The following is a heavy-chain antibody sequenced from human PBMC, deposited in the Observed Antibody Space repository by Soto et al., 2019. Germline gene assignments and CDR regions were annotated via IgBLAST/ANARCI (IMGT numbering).Heavy chain of an antibody. V-gene: IGHV3-23*01. CDR2: IKRGGDT. Sequence: EVQLLESGGGLVQPGGSLRLSCTASGFTIDSSAISWVRQAPGKGLEWVSNIKRGGDTYYAESVKGRFTISRDTSKNTIYLHMSSLRDDDTAIYYCARVTWEAAGADCWGQGTLVTVSS. J-gene: IGHJ4*02. D-gene: IGHD1-26*01. CDR1: GFTIDSSA. CDR3: ARVTWEAAGADC.